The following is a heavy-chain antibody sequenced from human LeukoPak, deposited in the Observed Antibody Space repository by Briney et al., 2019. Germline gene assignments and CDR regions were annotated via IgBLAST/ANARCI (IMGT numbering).Heavy chain of an antibody. CDR1: GGSFSGYY. V-gene: IGHV4-34*01. CDR2: INHSGST. Sequence: SETLSLTCAVCGGSFSGYYWSWIRQPPGKGLEWIGEINHSGSTNYNPSLKSRVTISVDTSKNQFSLKLSSVTAADTAVYYCARGVGNILTGYSLDYWGQGTLVTVSS. J-gene: IGHJ4*02. D-gene: IGHD3-9*01. CDR3: ARGVGNILTGYSLDY.